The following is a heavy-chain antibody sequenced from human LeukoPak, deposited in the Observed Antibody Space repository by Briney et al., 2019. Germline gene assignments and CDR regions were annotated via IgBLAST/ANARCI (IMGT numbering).Heavy chain of an antibody. CDR2: INPSGGST. J-gene: IGHJ4*02. Sequence: ASVKVSCKASGYTFTSYYMHWVRQAPGQGLEWMGIINPSGGSTSYAQKFQGRVTMSRDTSTSTVYMELSSLRSEDTAVYYCARDDSSGYCLYWGQGTLVTVSS. D-gene: IGHD3-22*01. V-gene: IGHV1-46*01. CDR1: GYTFTSYY. CDR3: ARDDSSGYCLY.